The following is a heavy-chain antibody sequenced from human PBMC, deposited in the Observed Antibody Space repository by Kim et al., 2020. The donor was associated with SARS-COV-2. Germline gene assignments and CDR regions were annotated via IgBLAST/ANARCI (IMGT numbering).Heavy chain of an antibody. CDR1: GGSISSSSYY. V-gene: IGHV4-39*01. CDR2: IYYSGST. CDR3: ACGYVLLWFGDLSV. J-gene: IGHJ6*02. Sequence: SETLSLTCTVSGGSISSSSYYWGWIRQPPGKGLEWIGSIYYSGSTYYNPSLKSRVTISVDTSKNQFSLKLSSVTAADTAVYYCACGYVLLWFGDLSVWGQGTTVTVSS. D-gene: IGHD3-10*01.